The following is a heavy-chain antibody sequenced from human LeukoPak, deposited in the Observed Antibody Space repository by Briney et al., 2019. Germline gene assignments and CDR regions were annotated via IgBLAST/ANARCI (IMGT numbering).Heavy chain of an antibody. CDR3: ARDLDYYDSSGRNY. CDR2: MNLNRGNT. V-gene: IGHV1-8*02. J-gene: IGHJ4*02. CDR1: VYTFTSYD. Sequence: ASVKVSCKASVYTFTSYDINWVRQATGQGREWMGWMNLNRGNTGYAQKFQGRVTMTRDTSTSTVYMQLSSLRSEDTAVYYCARDLDYYDSSGRNYWGQGTLVTVSS. D-gene: IGHD3-22*01.